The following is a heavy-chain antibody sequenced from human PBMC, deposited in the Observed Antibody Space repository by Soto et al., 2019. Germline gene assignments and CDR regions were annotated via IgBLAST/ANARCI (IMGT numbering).Heavy chain of an antibody. J-gene: IGHJ4*02. CDR3: VRSGHTFGGVS. CDR1: GGSMNNFY. D-gene: IGHD3-16*01. Sequence: SETLSLTCTVSGGSMNNFYGSWIRQTPEKGLEWIGYMYYSGISNYNSSLKSRVTISVDTSKNQFSLKLSSVTAADTAMYYCVRSGHTFGGVSWGLGTLVTVS. V-gene: IGHV4-59*01. CDR2: MYYSGIS.